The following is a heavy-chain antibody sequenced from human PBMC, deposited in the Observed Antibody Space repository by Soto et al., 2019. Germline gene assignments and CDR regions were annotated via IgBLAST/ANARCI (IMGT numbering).Heavy chain of an antibody. V-gene: IGHV3-33*01. CDR2: IWYDGSNK. J-gene: IGHJ3*01. Sequence: QVQLVESGGGVVQPGRSLRLSCAASGFTFSSYGMHWVRQAPGKGLEWVAVIWYDGSNKYYADSVKGRFTISRDNSKNTLYLQMHSLRAEDTAVYYCARDSLYYGSGSGAFDLWGQGTMVTVSS. CDR1: GFTFSSYG. CDR3: ARDSLYYGSGSGAFDL. D-gene: IGHD3-10*01.